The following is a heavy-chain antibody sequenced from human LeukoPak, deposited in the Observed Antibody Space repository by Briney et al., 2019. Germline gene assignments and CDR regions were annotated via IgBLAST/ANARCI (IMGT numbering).Heavy chain of an antibody. CDR2: ISYSGSI. V-gene: IGHV4-59*08. CDR1: GASISSYY. J-gene: IGHJ4*02. D-gene: IGHD3-22*01. CDR3: ARLHYYYGSSGYYLYYFDY. Sequence: SETLSLTCNVSGASISSYYWSWIRQPPGKGLEWIGYISYSGSIDYNPSLKGRVTMSVDTSKSQFSLNLSSVTAADTAVYYCARLHYYYGSSGYYLYYFDYWGQGTLVTVSS.